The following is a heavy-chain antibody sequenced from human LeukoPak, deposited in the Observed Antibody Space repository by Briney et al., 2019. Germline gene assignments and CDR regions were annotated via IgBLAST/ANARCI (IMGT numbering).Heavy chain of an antibody. CDR2: ISSSSGTI. V-gene: IGHV3-48*04. Sequence: GGSLRLSCAASGFTFSSYSMNWVRQAPGKGLEWVSYISSSSGTIYYADSVKGRFTISRDNAKNSLYLQMNSLRAEDTAVYYCARAYDFWSGSPSYGVDVWGQGTTVTVSS. J-gene: IGHJ6*02. CDR1: GFTFSSYS. D-gene: IGHD3-3*01. CDR3: ARAYDFWSGSPSYGVDV.